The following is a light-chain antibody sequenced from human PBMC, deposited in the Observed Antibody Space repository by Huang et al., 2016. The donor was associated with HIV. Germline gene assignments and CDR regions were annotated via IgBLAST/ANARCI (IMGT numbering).Light chain of an antibody. CDR2: AAI. CDR1: QNISRY. CDR3: QQSDRTPRT. J-gene: IGKJ2*01. V-gene: IGKV1-39*01. Sequence: DIQMTQSPSSLSAFIGDRVIISCRASQNISRYLNWYQQKPGKAPKLLIDAAISLQGGVPSTFSGSGSGTDFTLTITNLQPEDSATYYCQQSDRTPRTFGQGTKLEIK.